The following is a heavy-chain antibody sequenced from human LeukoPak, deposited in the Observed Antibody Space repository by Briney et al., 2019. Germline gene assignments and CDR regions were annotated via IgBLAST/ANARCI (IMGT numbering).Heavy chain of an antibody. CDR3: AKDPWRPIAVAGTLPDY. CDR2: IRYDGSNK. V-gene: IGHV3-30*02. Sequence: GGSLRLSCAASGSTFSTYGMQWVRQAPGKGLEWVAFIRYDGSNKYYTDSVKGRFTISRDNSKNTLYLQMNSLRAEDTAVYYCAKDPWRPIAVAGTLPDYWGQGTLVTVSS. CDR1: GSTFSTYG. D-gene: IGHD6-19*01. J-gene: IGHJ4*02.